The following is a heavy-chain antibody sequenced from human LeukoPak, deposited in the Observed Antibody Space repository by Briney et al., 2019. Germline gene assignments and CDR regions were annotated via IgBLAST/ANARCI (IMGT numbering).Heavy chain of an antibody. J-gene: IGHJ6*04. V-gene: IGHV3-33*01. CDR1: GFTFSSYG. CDR2: IWYDGSNK. Sequence: PGRSLRLSCAASGFTFSSYGMHWVRQAPGKGLEWVAVIWYDGSNKYYADSVKGRFTISRDNSKNTLYLQMNSLRAEDTAVYYCASTIAANYYGSGGLYYYYYGMDVWGKGTTVTVSS. D-gene: IGHD3-10*01. CDR3: ASTIAANYYGSGGLYYYYYGMDV.